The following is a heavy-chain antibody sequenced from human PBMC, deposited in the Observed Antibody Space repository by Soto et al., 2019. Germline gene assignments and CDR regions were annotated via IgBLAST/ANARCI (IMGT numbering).Heavy chain of an antibody. D-gene: IGHD6-19*01. Sequence: VGSLRLSCAASGFTFSRYGMHWVRQAPGKGLEWVAVISYDGSNKYYADSVKGRFTISRDNSKNTLYLQMNSLRAEDTAVYYCAKDRYSSGWYYYWGQGTLVTVSS. CDR2: ISYDGSNK. J-gene: IGHJ4*02. CDR1: GFTFSRYG. V-gene: IGHV3-30*18. CDR3: AKDRYSSGWYYY.